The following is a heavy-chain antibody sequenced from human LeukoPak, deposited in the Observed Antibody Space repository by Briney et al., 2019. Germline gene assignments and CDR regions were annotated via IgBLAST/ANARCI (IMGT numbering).Heavy chain of an antibody. CDR3: ARAHVHYYYYMDV. J-gene: IGHJ6*03. CDR2: ISSSSSYI. Sequence: KSGGSLRLSCAVSGFTVSNNYMSWVRQAPGKGLEWVSSISSSSSYIYYADSVKGRFTISRDNAKNSLYLQMNSLRAEDTAVYYCARAHVHYYYYMDVWGKGTTVTISS. V-gene: IGHV3-21*01. D-gene: IGHD6-6*01. CDR1: GFTVSNNY.